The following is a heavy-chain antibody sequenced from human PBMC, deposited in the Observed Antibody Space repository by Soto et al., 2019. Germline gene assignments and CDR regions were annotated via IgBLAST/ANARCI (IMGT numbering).Heavy chain of an antibody. Sequence: SETLSLTCTVSSGSISVTNVFWGWVRQPPGKGLEWIGNVDYSGTAYFSPSLATRVTFHVDTSKNQFSLTLYSVTAADTAVYYCARITGRHLDYWGQGILVTVSS. CDR3: ARITGRHLDY. V-gene: IGHV4-39*01. J-gene: IGHJ4*02. CDR1: SGSISVTNVF. D-gene: IGHD1-20*01. CDR2: VDYSGTA.